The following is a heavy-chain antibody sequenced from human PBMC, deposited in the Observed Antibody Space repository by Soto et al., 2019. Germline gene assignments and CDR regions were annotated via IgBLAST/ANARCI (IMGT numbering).Heavy chain of an antibody. D-gene: IGHD3-16*01. CDR2: ISGSGGYT. CDR1: GFIFRNYA. Sequence: GGSLRLSCAASGFIFRNYALTWVRQAPGEGLEWVSGISGSGGYTYYADSVKGRFTISRDNSKNTLYLQMNSLRAEDTAVYYCAKYEGPSPPGYFDYGGQGTLVTVSS. V-gene: IGHV3-23*01. CDR3: AKYEGPSPPGYFDY. J-gene: IGHJ4*02.